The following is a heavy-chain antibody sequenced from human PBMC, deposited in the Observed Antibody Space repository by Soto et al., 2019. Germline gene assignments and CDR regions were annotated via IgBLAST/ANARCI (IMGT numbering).Heavy chain of an antibody. Sequence: SQTQSLTCAITGHSVSSNSAGWSWVRQSPSRGLEWLGRTYYRSKWYYEYAVSVRGRITINPDTSKNQYSLQLNSVTPEDTAVYFFARGEQYSGRIFDYWGQGTLVTVSS. V-gene: IGHV6-1*01. CDR1: GHSVSSNSAG. D-gene: IGHD1-26*01. CDR3: ARGEQYSGRIFDY. CDR2: TYYRSKWYY. J-gene: IGHJ4*01.